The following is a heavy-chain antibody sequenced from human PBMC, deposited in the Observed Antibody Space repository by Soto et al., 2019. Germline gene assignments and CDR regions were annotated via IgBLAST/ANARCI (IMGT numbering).Heavy chain of an antibody. Sequence: GASVKVSCKASGYTFTGYYMHWVLQAPGQGLEWMGWINPNSGGTNYAQKFQGWVTMTRDTSISTAYMELSRLRSDDTAGYYCARVSNGDAFDIWGQGTMVTVSS. J-gene: IGHJ3*02. D-gene: IGHD4-4*01. CDR2: INPNSGGT. V-gene: IGHV1-2*04. CDR1: GYTFTGYY. CDR3: ARVSNGDAFDI.